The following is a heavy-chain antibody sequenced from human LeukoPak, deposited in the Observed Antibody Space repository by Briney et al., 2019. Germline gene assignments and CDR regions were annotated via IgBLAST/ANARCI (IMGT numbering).Heavy chain of an antibody. J-gene: IGHJ4*02. D-gene: IGHD6-19*01. V-gene: IGHV4-34*01. CDR3: AEAKFSSGWDS. Sequence: KSSETLSLTCAVYGGSFSGYYWSWIRQPPGKGLEWIGEINHSGSTNYNPSLKSRVTISVDTSKNQFSLKLSSVTAADTAVYYCAEAKFSSGWDSWGQGTLVTVSS. CDR1: GGSFSGYY. CDR2: INHSGST.